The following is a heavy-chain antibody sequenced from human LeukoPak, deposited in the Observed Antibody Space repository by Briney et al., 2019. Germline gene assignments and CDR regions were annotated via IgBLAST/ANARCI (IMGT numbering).Heavy chain of an antibody. D-gene: IGHD6-19*01. CDR2: IKQDGSEK. V-gene: IGHV3-7*01. CDR3: ARGSVAGTTPGYYYYYMDV. Sequence: GGSLRLSCAASGFTFSSYWMSWDRQAPGKGLEWVANIKQDGSEKYYVDSVKGRFTISRDNAKNSLYLQMNSLRAEDTAVYYCARGSVAGTTPGYYYYYMDVWGKGTTVTISS. J-gene: IGHJ6*03. CDR1: GFTFSSYW.